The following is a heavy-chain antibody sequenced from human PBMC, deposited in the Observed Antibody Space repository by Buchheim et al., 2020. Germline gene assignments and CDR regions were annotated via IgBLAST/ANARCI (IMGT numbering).Heavy chain of an antibody. CDR3: ARLNRAMALDY. V-gene: IGHV3-21*01. D-gene: IGHD2/OR15-2a*01. CDR1: GFIVSGYS. Sequence: EVQLVESGGGLVKPGGSLRLSCAASGFIVSGYSMNWVRQAPGKGLEWVSSISSTNAYMHYADSVKGRFTISRANAKNSLYLQMRSLRAEDTAVYYCARLNRAMALDYWGQG. CDR2: ISSTNAYM. J-gene: IGHJ4*02.